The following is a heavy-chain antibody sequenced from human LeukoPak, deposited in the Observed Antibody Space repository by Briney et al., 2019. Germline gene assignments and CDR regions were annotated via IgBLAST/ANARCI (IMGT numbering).Heavy chain of an antibody. CDR3: ARAWGDYDSSGSYFDY. CDR1: GYSFTSYW. D-gene: IGHD3-22*01. V-gene: IGHV5-51*01. Sequence: GESLKISCKGSGYSFTSYWIGWVRQMPGKGLEVMGIIYPGDSDTRYSPSFQGHVTISPDKSISTAYLQWSSLTASDTAMYYCARAWGDYDSSGSYFDYWGQGTLVTVSS. J-gene: IGHJ4*02. CDR2: IYPGDSDT.